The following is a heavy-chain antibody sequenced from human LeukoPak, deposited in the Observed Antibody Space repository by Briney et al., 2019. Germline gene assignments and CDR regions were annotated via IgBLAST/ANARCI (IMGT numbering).Heavy chain of an antibody. Sequence: GGSLRLSCAASGFTFSSYAMTWVRQAPGKGLEWVSAISGSGVSTYYADSVKGRFTISRDNSNNTLYLQMNSLRAEDTALYYWPKRTRGATTGFSYYSGWDVWGQGPTVTVSS. J-gene: IGHJ6*02. CDR3: PKRTRGATTGFSYYSGWDV. CDR1: GFTFSSYA. CDR2: ISGSGVST. V-gene: IGHV3-23*01. D-gene: IGHD1-26*01.